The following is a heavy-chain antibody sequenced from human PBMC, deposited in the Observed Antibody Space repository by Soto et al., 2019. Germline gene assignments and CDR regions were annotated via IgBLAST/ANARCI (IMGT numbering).Heavy chain of an antibody. CDR2: ISYSGIT. V-gene: IGHV4-61*01. CDR1: GDSVISGSYY. J-gene: IGHJ6*02. CDR3: ARYKRYYAGSGSYAYYFGLDV. Sequence: QVQLQESGPGLVKPSETLSLTCTVSGDSVISGSYYWSWIRQPPGTGLEWIGYISYSGITKYNPSVKRRVTISLDTSKNQFSLKLSSVTAADTAVYYCARYKRYYAGSGSYAYYFGLDVWGQGTTVTVSS. D-gene: IGHD3-10*01.